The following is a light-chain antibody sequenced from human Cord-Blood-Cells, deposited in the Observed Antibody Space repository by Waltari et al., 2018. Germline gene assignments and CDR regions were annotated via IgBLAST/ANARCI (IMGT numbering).Light chain of an antibody. CDR2: GAS. CDR1: QSVSSN. Sequence: TQSPATLSVSPGERATLSCRASQSVSSNLAWYQQKPGQAPRLLIYGASTRATGIPARFSGSGSGTEFTLTISSLQSEDFAVYYCQQYNNWPPYTFGQGTKLEI. CDR3: QQYNNWPPYT. J-gene: IGKJ2*01. V-gene: IGKV3-15*01.